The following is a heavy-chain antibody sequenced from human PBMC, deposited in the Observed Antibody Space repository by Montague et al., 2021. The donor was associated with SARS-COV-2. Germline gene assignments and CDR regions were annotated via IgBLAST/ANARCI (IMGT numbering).Heavy chain of an antibody. D-gene: IGHD2/OR15-2a*01. Sequence: SLRLSCAASGFTFSTYAMNWVRQAPGKGLEWVSGISSGGSKHHADSVKGRFTISRDDSRNTLYLQMHSLRAEDTAMYYCAKNFPGQFYFDDWGQGTLVAVSS. CDR1: GFTFSTYA. CDR3: AKNFPGQFYFDD. CDR2: ISSGGSK. V-gene: IGHV3-23*01. J-gene: IGHJ4*02.